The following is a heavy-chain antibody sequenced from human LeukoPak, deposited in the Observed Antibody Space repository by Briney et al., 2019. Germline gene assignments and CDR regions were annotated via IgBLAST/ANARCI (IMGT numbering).Heavy chain of an antibody. D-gene: IGHD6-13*01. CDR1: GGILSGYG. CDR2: IIPLLGIP. Sequence: GASVKVSCKASGGILSGYGITWVRQAPGQGLEWMGRIIPLLGIPNYAQKLQGRVTMTTDTSTSTAYMELRSLRSDDTAVYYCARDEISSSWDHWGQGTLVTVSS. J-gene: IGHJ4*02. V-gene: IGHV1-69*04. CDR3: ARDEISSSWDH.